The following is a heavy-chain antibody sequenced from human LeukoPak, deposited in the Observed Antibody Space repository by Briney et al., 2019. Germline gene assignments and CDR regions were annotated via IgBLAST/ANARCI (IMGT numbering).Heavy chain of an antibody. CDR3: ARVQSICPFDY. CDR2: ISGSGGST. CDR1: GFTFSSYA. J-gene: IGHJ4*02. D-gene: IGHD3-9*01. Sequence: GGSLRLSCAASGFTFSSYAMSWVRQAPGKGLEWVSAISGSGGSTYYADSVKGRFTISRDNAKNSLYLQMNSLRAEDTAVYYCARVQSICPFDYWGQGTLVTVSS. V-gene: IGHV3-23*01.